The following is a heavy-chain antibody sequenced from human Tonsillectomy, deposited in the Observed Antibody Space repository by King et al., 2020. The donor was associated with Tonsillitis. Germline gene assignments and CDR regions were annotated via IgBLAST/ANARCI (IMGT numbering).Heavy chain of an antibody. CDR3: AKESDVVVPAAMGDFDY. CDR2: IRGSGGST. D-gene: IGHD2-2*01. CDR1: GFTFSSYA. V-gene: IGHV3-23*04. Sequence: AQLVQSGGGLVQPGGSLRLSCAASGFTFSSYAMSWVRQAPGKGLELVSAIRGSGGSTYYADSVKGRFTISRDNSKNTLYLQMNSLRAEDTAVYYCAKESDVVVPAAMGDFDYWGQGTLVTVSS. J-gene: IGHJ4*02.